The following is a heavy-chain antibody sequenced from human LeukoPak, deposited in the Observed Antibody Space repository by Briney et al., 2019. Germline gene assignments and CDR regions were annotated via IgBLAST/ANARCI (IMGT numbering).Heavy chain of an antibody. CDR1: GYTFTGFY. V-gene: IGHV1-2*02. J-gene: IGHJ4*02. CDR2: IHPNSGAT. CDR3: ARGDLLD. Sequence: VASVKVSCKASGYTFTGFYLNWVRQGPGQGLEWMGWIHPNSGATDYAQRFQGRVTMTRDTTITTAYMELSSLISDDTAVYYCARGDLLDWGQGTLVTVSS.